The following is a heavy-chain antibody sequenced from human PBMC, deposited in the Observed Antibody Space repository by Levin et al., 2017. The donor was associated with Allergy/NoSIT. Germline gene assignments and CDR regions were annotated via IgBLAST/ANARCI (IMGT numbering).Heavy chain of an antibody. CDR1: GFTFGDYA. D-gene: IGHD6-13*01. Sequence: QPGGSLRLSCAVSGFTFGDYAMKWFRQAPGKGLEWISFIRSNAHGGTTEYAASVKGRFTMSRDDSKSIAYLQMNSLKTEDTALYFCTRVLVAAGPRLDYWGQGTLVTVSS. CDR2: IRSNAHGGTT. V-gene: IGHV3-49*03. CDR3: TRVLVAAGPRLDY. J-gene: IGHJ4*02.